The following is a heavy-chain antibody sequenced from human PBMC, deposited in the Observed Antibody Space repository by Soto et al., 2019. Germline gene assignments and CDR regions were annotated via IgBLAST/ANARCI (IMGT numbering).Heavy chain of an antibody. CDR2: VGGSGSST. CDR3: AHHQRTPARQLGYFAY. V-gene: IGHV3-23*01. Sequence: EVQLLVSGGGLVQPGGSLRLSCSASGFTFSSYAMSWVRQAPGKGLEWVSAVGGSGSSTYYADSVKGRFTISRDNTKNTLYLELNSLRAEDTAVYYCAHHQRTPARQLGYFAYWGQGTLVTVSS. D-gene: IGHD6-6*01. J-gene: IGHJ4*02. CDR1: GFTFSSYA.